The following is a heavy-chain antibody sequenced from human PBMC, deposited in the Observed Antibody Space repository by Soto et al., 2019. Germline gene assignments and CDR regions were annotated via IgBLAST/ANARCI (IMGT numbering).Heavy chain of an antibody. D-gene: IGHD3-10*01. CDR3: ARHQRFSYDSGIYYNTLFDH. Sequence: SETLSLTCTVSGGSLSSSYYYWGWIRQAPGKGLTWIGRFYHTGINNYNPSLGSRVTMSVDTSKNQFSLNLTSVTVADTAVYYCARHQRFSYDSGIYYNTLFDHWGLGTLVTVSS. CDR1: GGSLSSSYYY. J-gene: IGHJ4*02. CDR2: FYHTGIN. V-gene: IGHV4-39*01.